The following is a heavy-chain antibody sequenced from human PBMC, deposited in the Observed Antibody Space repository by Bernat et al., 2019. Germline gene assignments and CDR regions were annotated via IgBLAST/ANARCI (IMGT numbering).Heavy chain of an antibody. V-gene: IGHV3-11*01. Sequence: QVQLVESGGGLVKPGGSLRLSCAASGFTFSDYYMNWIRQAPGKGLEWVSYISRGGNTIHYADSVRGRFTISRDNAKNSLFLQMNSLTVEDTAVYYCARASPSDHWGQVTLVTVSS. CDR1: GFTFSDYY. CDR3: ARASPSDH. CDR2: ISRGGNTI. J-gene: IGHJ4*02.